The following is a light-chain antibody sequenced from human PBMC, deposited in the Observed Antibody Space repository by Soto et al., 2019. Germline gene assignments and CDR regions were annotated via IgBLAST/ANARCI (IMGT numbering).Light chain of an antibody. CDR1: QSISSW. Sequence: IQMTQSPSTLSASVGDRVTITCRASQSISSWLAWYQQKPGKAPKLLIYDASSLESGVPSRFSGSGSGTEFSLTISSLQPDDFATYYCQQYNSYLMYTFGQGTKLEIK. V-gene: IGKV1-5*01. J-gene: IGKJ2*01. CDR2: DAS. CDR3: QQYNSYLMYT.